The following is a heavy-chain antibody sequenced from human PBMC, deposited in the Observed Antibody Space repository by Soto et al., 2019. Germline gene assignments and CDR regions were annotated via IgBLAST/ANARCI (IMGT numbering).Heavy chain of an antibody. V-gene: IGHV4-61*01. CDR3: ARGPSGDKVDY. CDR1: GGSVSSVIYY. J-gene: IGHJ4*02. CDR2: IYYSGST. D-gene: IGHD7-27*01. Sequence: SETLSLTCTVSGGSVSSVIYYWSWIRQPPGKGLEWIGYIYYSGSTNYNPSLKSRVTISVDTSKNQFSLQPSSVSAADTAVYYCARGPSGDKVDYWGQGTLVTVSS.